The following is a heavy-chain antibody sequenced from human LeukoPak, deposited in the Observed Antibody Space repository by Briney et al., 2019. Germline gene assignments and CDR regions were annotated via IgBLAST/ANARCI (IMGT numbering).Heavy chain of an antibody. Sequence: GGSLRLSCAASGFSFSAYWMTWVRQAPGTGLEWVANINPAGTETYYVDPVKGRFTISRDNAKNLLYLQMNSLRPEDTAIYYCARDLLNYGSAYYDVGIFDSWGQGTLVTVSS. CDR2: INPAGTET. V-gene: IGHV3-7*01. CDR3: ARDLLNYGSAYYDVGIFDS. J-gene: IGHJ4*02. D-gene: IGHD3-10*01. CDR1: GFSFSAYW.